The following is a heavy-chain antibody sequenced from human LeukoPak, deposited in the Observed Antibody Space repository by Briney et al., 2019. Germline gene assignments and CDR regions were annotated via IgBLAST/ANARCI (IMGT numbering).Heavy chain of an antibody. V-gene: IGHV3-23*01. Sequence: GGSLRLSCAGSDFDFGSFAMTWVRQAPGKGLEWVSAISGSGGSKNYADSVKGRFTISRDNSKNTLYLQMNSLRTEDTALYYCAKSSSLWVSDYWGQGTLVTVSS. CDR3: AKSSSLWVSDY. D-gene: IGHD2-2*01. J-gene: IGHJ4*02. CDR1: DFDFGSFA. CDR2: ISGSGGSK.